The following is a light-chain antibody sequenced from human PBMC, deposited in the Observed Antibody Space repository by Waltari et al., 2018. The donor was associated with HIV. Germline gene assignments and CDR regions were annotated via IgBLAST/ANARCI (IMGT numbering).Light chain of an antibody. V-gene: IGLV1-47*01. CDR2: RNN. Sequence: SVLTQPPSASGTPGQRVTISCSGSTSNIGSNSVFWYQHLPGTAPKLLIHRNNQRPAGGPDRFSGSTAGTAASLASSGLRSEDEAEYYCVVWDDTLRGVIFGGGTKVAVL. J-gene: IGLJ2*01. CDR1: TSNIGSNS. CDR3: VVWDDTLRGVI.